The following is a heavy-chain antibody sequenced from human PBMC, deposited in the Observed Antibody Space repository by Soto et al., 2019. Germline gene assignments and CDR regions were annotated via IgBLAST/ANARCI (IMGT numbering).Heavy chain of an antibody. CDR2: ISSDGHHQ. CDR1: GFSFNDYA. J-gene: IGHJ4*02. V-gene: IGHV3-30*03. D-gene: IGHD3-22*01. CDR3: SRGTYYPQSSGLHADY. Sequence: LRLSCATSGFSFNDYAMYWVRQAPGQGLEWVAIISSDGHHQFYLDNLRGRFTVSRDNSKNTLYLQMNSLRPEDTAVYYCSRGTYYPQSSGLHADYWGPGAVVTVSS.